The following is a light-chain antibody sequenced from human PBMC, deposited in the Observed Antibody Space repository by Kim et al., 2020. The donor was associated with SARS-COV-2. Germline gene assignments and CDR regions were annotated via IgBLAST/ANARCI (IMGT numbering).Light chain of an antibody. CDR2: GAS. CDR1: QRVSNRY. Sequence: VLTQSPDTLSLSPGERATVSCRASQRVSNRYLVWYQQKPGQAPRLLIYGASIRATGVPDRFSGSGSGTDFTLTVSSLEPEDFAVYYCQQYGSPVTFGGGTKVDIK. CDR3: QQYGSPVT. J-gene: IGKJ4*01. V-gene: IGKV3-20*01.